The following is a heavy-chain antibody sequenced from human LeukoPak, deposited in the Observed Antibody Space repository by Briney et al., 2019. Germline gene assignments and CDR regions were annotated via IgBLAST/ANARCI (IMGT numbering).Heavy chain of an antibody. Sequence: GGSLRLSCAVSGFTFVNYAIHWVRQAPGKGLEWVSGFDYNSGRIDYADSVKGRFTISRDNAKNSLYLRMNSLRVEDTALYYCTKDVTPGGADVWGQGTTVTVSS. CDR3: TKDVTPGGADV. D-gene: IGHD1-14*01. CDR2: FDYNSGRI. J-gene: IGHJ6*02. CDR1: GFTFVNYA. V-gene: IGHV3-9*01.